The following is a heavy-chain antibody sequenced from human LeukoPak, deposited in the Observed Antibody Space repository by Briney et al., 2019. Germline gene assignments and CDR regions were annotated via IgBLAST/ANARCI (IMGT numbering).Heavy chain of an antibody. V-gene: IGHV4-34*01. D-gene: IGHD3-10*01. J-gene: IGHJ6*03. CDR3: ARDRRDYGSGSYYPHYYYYHYMDV. CDR1: GGSFSGYY. Sequence: PSETLSLTCAVYGGSFSGYYWSWIRQPPGKGLEWIGEINHSGSTNYNPSLKSRVTISVDTSKNQFSLKLSSVTAADTAVYYCARDRRDYGSGSYYPHYYYYHYMDVWGKGTTVTVSS. CDR2: INHSGST.